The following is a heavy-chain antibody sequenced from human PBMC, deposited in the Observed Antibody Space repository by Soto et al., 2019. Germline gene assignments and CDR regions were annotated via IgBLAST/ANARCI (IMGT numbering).Heavy chain of an antibody. CDR2: LPEIGTNT. D-gene: IGHD1-26*01. CDR3: AKKSGVGATWYFDY. V-gene: IGHV3-23*01. Sequence: GGSLRLSCAASGFTFSNYGMSWVRQAPGKGLEWVSALPEIGTNTYYADSVKGRFTISRDNSKNTLFLQINNLRAGDTAVYYCAKKSGVGATWYFDYWGQGTLVTAPQ. J-gene: IGHJ4*02. CDR1: GFTFSNYG.